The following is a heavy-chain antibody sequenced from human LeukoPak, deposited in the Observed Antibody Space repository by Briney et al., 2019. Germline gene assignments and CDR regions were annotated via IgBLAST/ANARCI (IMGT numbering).Heavy chain of an antibody. Sequence: ASVKVSCKASGYTFTSYDINWVRQATGQGLEWMGWMNPNSGNTGYAQKFEGRVTITRNTSISTAYMELSSLRAEDTAVYYCAKKYRSVQYFYMDVWGKGTTVTISS. CDR1: GYTFTSYD. CDR2: MNPNSGNT. D-gene: IGHD2-2*01. J-gene: IGHJ6*03. V-gene: IGHV1-8*03. CDR3: AKKYRSVQYFYMDV.